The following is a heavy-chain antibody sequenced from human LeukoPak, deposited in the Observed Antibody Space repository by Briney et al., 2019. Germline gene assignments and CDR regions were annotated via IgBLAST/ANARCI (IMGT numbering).Heavy chain of an antibody. CDR1: GGSISSYY. V-gene: IGHV4-59*01. D-gene: IGHD1-1*01. CDR3: ASWGAGTAYYFDY. Sequence: SETLSLTCTVSGGSISSYYWSWIRQPPGKGLEWIGYIYYSGSTNYNPSLKSRVTISVDTSKNQFSLKLSSVTAADTAVYYCASWGAGTAYYFDYWGQGTLVTASS. CDR2: IYYSGST. J-gene: IGHJ4*02.